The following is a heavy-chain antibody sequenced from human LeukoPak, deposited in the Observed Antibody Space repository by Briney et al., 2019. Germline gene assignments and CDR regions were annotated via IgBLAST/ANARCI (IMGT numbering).Heavy chain of an antibody. CDR1: GYSFTSYW. D-gene: IGHD2-15*01. Sequence: LGESLKISCKGSGYSFTSYWIGWVRPMPGKGLEWMGIIYPGDSDTRYSPSFQGQVTISADKSISTAYLQWSSLKASDTAMYYCARPCPYDVSGSCQDYWGQGTLVTVSS. J-gene: IGHJ4*02. V-gene: IGHV5-51*01. CDR2: IYPGDSDT. CDR3: ARPCPYDVSGSCQDY.